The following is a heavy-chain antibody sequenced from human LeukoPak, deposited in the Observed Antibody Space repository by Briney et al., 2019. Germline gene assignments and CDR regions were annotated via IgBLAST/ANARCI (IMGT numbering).Heavy chain of an antibody. CDR2: ITPMFGAA. CDR3: ARHCSSTNCYLEY. V-gene: IGHV1-69*13. D-gene: IGHD2-2*01. Sequence: VASVKVSCKASGGTFSSYAISWVRQAPGQGLEWVGGITPMFGAATYAQKFQGRITITADESTSTAYMELSSLRSEDTAVYYCARHCSSTNCYLEYWGQGTLVTVSS. J-gene: IGHJ4*02. CDR1: GGTFSSYA.